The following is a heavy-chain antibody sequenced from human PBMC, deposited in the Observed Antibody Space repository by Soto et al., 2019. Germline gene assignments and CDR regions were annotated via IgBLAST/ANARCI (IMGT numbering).Heavy chain of an antibody. CDR3: ARLGHPGH. Sequence: QVQLVQSGAAVKKPGSSVKVSCTASGGSLRNSVISWVRQAPAQRLEWMGGVIPILGTANYAQKFQGRVTMTADEATSTAYMDLSSRSPDDTAVYYCARLGHPGHWGPGTLVIVSS. CDR1: GGSLRNSV. J-gene: IGHJ4*02. CDR2: VIPILGTA. V-gene: IGHV1-69*01.